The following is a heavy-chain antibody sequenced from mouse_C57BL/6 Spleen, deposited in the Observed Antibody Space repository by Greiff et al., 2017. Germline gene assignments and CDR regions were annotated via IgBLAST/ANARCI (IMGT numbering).Heavy chain of an antibody. D-gene: IGHD1-1*02. Sequence: QVQLKQPGAELVKPGASVKVSCKASGYTFTSYWMHWVKQRPGQGLEWIGRIHPSDSDTNSNQKFKGKATLTVDNSSSTAYMQLSSLTSEDSAVYYCSIYGSNHAWFAYWGQGTLVTVSA. J-gene: IGHJ3*01. CDR1: GYTFTSYW. CDR3: SIYGSNHAWFAY. V-gene: IGHV1-74*01. CDR2: IHPSDSDT.